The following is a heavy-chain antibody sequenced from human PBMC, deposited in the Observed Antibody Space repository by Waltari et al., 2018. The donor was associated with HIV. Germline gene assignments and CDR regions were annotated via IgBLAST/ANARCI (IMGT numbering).Heavy chain of an antibody. J-gene: IGHJ5*02. D-gene: IGHD3-22*01. CDR1: GYTFSYYY. CDR3: ARVFRGTVNYFDSRLGH. V-gene: IGHV1-2*02. Sequence: QVQLVQSGAEVKKPGASVNVSCKASGYTFSYYYMHWVRQAPGQGLEWMGWINPNSGGTRYAEKFQGRVTMTRDTSISTAYMELSRLRFDDTAVYYCARVFRGTVNYFDSRLGHWGQGTLVTVSS. CDR2: INPNSGGT.